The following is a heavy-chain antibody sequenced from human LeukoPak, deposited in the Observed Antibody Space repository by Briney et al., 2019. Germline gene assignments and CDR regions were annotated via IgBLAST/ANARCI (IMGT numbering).Heavy chain of an antibody. CDR1: GGSISSSSYY. D-gene: IGHD3-10*01. CDR3: ARDSLGPNGSGSYYRPLFFDY. CDR2: IYYSGST. Sequence: SETLSLTCTVSGGSISSSSYYWGWIRQPPGKGLEWIGSIYYSGSTYYNPSLKSRVTISVDTSKNQFSLKLSSVTAADTAVYYCARDSLGPNGSGSYYRPLFFDYWGQGTLVTVSS. V-gene: IGHV4-39*07. J-gene: IGHJ4*02.